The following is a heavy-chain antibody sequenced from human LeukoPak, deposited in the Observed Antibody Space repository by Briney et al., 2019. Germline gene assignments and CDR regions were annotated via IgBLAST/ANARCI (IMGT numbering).Heavy chain of an antibody. Sequence: PSETLSLTCTVSGGSISSSSYYWGWIRQPPGKGLEWIGSIYYSGSTYYNPSLKSRVTISVDTSKNQFSLTLSSVTAADTAVYYCARHEGRGFGSVNYYSYYFDYWGQGTLVTVSS. D-gene: IGHD3-10*01. CDR3: ARHEGRGFGSVNYYSYYFDY. CDR2: IYYSGST. V-gene: IGHV4-39*01. J-gene: IGHJ4*02. CDR1: GGSISSSSYY.